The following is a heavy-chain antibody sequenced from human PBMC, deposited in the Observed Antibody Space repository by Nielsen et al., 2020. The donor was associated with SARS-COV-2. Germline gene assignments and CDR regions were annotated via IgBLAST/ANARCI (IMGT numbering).Heavy chain of an antibody. J-gene: IGHJ6*02. CDR3: ARGRDTTTNSYLDV. V-gene: IGHV4-34*01. CDR1: GGSFSGYY. CDR2: INHSGST. D-gene: IGHD4-17*01. Sequence: SETLSLTCAVYGGSFSGYYWSWIRQPPGKGLEWIGEINHSGSTNYNPSLKSRVTISVDTSNNQFSLRLSSVTAADTAIYYCARGRDTTTNSYLDVWGQGTTVTVSS.